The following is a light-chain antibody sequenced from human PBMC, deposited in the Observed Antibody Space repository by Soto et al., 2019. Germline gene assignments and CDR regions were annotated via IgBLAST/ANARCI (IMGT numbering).Light chain of an antibody. V-gene: IGLV3-9*01. J-gene: IGLJ2*01. CDR3: QVWDSSTVV. CDR1: NIGSKN. Sequence: SYELTQPLSVSVTLGQTARITCGGNNIGSKNLHWYQQKPGQAPVLVIYRDSNRPSGIPERFSGCNSGNTATLTISRAQAGDEADYYCQVWDSSTVVFGGGTKVTVL. CDR2: RDS.